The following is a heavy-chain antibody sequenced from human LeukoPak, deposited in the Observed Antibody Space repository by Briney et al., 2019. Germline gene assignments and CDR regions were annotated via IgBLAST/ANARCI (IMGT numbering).Heavy chain of an antibody. J-gene: IGHJ6*03. CDR2: IKQDGSEQ. CDR3: ARDGRCCDYFYMDG. Sequence: PGGSLRLSCSPCLLTLSRSLMALVRQAPGKGLEWVANIKQDGSEQYTAHSLKGRFTISRDNDKKLVFLQMHSRRVDDTAVYYCARDGRCCDYFYMDGWVDGTTVIVSS. CDR1: LLTLSRSL. V-gene: IGHV3-7*01. D-gene: IGHD2-15*01.